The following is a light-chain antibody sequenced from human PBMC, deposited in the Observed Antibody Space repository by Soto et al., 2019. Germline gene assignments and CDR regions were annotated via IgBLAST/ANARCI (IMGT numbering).Light chain of an antibody. Sequence: EIVLTQSPGTLSLSPGDRATLSCRASQSVNSNYLAWYQRKPGQAPRLLIYGASNRATDIPYRFSASGSGTDFTLTITRLEAEDFAVYYCHQYDSTPPTFGQGTKVE. CDR3: HQYDSTPPT. J-gene: IGKJ1*01. CDR2: GAS. CDR1: QSVNSNY. V-gene: IGKV3-20*01.